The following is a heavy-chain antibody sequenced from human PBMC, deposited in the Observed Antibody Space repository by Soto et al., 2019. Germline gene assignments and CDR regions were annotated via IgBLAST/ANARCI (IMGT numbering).Heavy chain of an antibody. CDR1: GGSFSGYY. J-gene: IGHJ6*02. D-gene: IGHD4-17*01. Sequence: SETLSLTCAVYGGSFSGYYWSWIRQPPGKGLEWIGEINHSGSTNYNPSLKSRVTISVDTSKNQFSLKLSSVTAADTAVYYCARDYGDYYYYGMDVWGQVTTVTAP. CDR2: INHSGST. V-gene: IGHV4-34*01. CDR3: ARDYGDYYYYGMDV.